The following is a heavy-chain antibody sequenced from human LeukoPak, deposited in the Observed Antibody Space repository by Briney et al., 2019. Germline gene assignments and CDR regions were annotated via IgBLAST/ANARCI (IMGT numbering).Heavy chain of an antibody. D-gene: IGHD3-22*01. V-gene: IGHV4-34*01. CDR2: INHSGST. CDR3: ARGGDSSTYYLTDAFDI. J-gene: IGHJ3*02. CDR1: GGSFSGYY. Sequence: SETLSLTCAVYGGSFSGYYWSWIRQPPGKGLEWIGEINHSGSTNYNPSLKSRVTISVDTPKNQFSLKLSSVTAADTAVYYCARGGDSSTYYLTDAFDIWGQGTMVTVSS.